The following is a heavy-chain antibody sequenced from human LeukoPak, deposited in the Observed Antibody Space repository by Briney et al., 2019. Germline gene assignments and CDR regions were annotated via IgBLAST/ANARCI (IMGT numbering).Heavy chain of an antibody. J-gene: IGHJ5*01. CDR3: ARDLFPINWFES. Sequence: PLETLSLTCTVSGGSVTKYYWHWTRQAPGKGLEWIGFIFHTGITNYNPSLKSRVTISVDTSKNQFSLKLTSVTAADTAVYFCARDLFPINWFESWGQGTLVTVSS. V-gene: IGHV4-59*02. CDR2: IFHTGIT. CDR1: GGSVTKYY. D-gene: IGHD2-2*02.